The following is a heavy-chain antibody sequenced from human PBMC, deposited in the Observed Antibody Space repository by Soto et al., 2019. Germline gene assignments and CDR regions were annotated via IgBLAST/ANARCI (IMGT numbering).Heavy chain of an antibody. CDR2: IIPILGIA. V-gene: IGHV1-69*04. CDR3: AREGDYDSSGYINY. D-gene: IGHD3-22*01. Sequence: ASVKVSCKASGGTFSSYTISWVRQAPGQGLEWMGRIIPILGIANYAQKFQGRVTITADKSTSTAYMELSSLRSEDTAVYYCAREGDYDSSGYINYWGQGTLVTVSS. CDR1: GGTFSSYT. J-gene: IGHJ4*02.